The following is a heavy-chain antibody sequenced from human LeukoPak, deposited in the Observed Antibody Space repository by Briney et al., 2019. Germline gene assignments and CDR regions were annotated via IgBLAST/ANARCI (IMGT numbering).Heavy chain of an antibody. CDR2: IGSSGSHI. CDR3: ARSKGAY. J-gene: IGHJ4*02. Sequence: GGSPRLSCAASGFSFSTYSMNWVRQAPGKGLEWVSIIGSSGSHIYYADSMKGRFTISRDNAKNSLFLQMNSLRAEDTAVYYCARSKGAYWGQGTLVTVSS. CDR1: GFSFSTYS. V-gene: IGHV3-21*01.